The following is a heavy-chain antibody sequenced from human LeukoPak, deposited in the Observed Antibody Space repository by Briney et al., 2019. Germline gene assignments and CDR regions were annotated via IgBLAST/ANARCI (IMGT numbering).Heavy chain of an antibody. Sequence: PGGSLRLSCAASGFTFSSYGMHWVRQAPGKGLEWVAVISYDGSNKYYADSVKGRFTISRDNSKNTLYLQMNSLRAEDTAVYYCAKGNPAGYNWFDPWGQGTLVTVSS. D-gene: IGHD6-19*01. CDR3: AKGNPAGYNWFDP. V-gene: IGHV3-30*18. CDR1: GFTFSSYG. J-gene: IGHJ5*02. CDR2: ISYDGSNK.